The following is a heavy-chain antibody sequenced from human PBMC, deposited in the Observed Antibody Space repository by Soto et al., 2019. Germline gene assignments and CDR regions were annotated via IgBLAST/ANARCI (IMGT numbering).Heavy chain of an antibody. CDR2: ISSSSSYI. CDR3: GRGLRYFDWLFDY. Sequence: EVQLVESGGGLVKPGGSLRLSCAASGFTFSSYSMNWVRQAPGKGLEWVSSISSSSSYIYYADSVKGRFTISRDNAKNSLYLQMNSLRAEDTAVYYCGRGLRYFDWLFDYWGQGTLVTVSS. V-gene: IGHV3-21*01. CDR1: GFTFSSYS. J-gene: IGHJ4*02. D-gene: IGHD3-9*01.